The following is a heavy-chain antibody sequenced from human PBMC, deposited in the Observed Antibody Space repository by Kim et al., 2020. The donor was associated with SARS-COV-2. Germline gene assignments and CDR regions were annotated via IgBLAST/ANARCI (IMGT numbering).Heavy chain of an antibody. D-gene: IGHD3-22*01. J-gene: IGHJ6*02. CDR1: GGSISSGGYY. V-gene: IGHV4-31*03. CDR2: IYYSGST. Sequence: SETLSLTCTVSGGSISSGGYYWSWIRQHPGKGLEWIGYIYYSGSTYYNPSLKSRVTISVDTSKNQFSLKLSSVTAADTAVYYCARASGTDYYDSSDPPYYYYGMDVWGQGTTVTVSS. CDR3: ARASGTDYYDSSDPPYYYYGMDV.